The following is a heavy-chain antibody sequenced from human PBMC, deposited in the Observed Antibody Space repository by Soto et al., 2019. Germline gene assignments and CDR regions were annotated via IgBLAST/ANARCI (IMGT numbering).Heavy chain of an antibody. Sequence: SLRLSCTASGFTFGDYAMSWVRQAPVKGLEWVGFIRSKAYGGTTEYAASVKGRFTISRDDSKSIAYLQMNSLKTEDTAVYYCTRVGSSSLGDYYGMDVWGQGTSVTVSS. CDR3: TRVGSSSLGDYYGMDV. CDR1: GFTFGDYA. V-gene: IGHV3-49*04. D-gene: IGHD6-13*01. CDR2: IRSKAYGGTT. J-gene: IGHJ6*02.